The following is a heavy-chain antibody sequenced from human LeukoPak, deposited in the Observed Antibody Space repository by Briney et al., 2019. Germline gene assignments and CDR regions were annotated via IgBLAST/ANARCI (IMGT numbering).Heavy chain of an antibody. V-gene: IGHV1-2*02. CDR1: GYTFTGYY. J-gene: IGHJ3*02. Sequence: GASVKVSCKASGYTFTGYYMHWVRQAPGQGLEWMGWINPNSGGTNYAQKFQGRVTMTRDTSISTAYMELSRLRSDDTAVYYCARDHEAGYSSGTDAFDIWGQGTMVTVSS. CDR3: ARDHEAGYSSGTDAFDI. CDR2: INPNSGGT. D-gene: IGHD6-19*01.